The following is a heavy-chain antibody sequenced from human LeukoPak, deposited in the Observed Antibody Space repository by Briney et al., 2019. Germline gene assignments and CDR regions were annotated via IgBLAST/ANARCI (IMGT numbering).Heavy chain of an antibody. D-gene: IGHD3-3*01. CDR2: ISSSSSYI. J-gene: IGHJ4*02. CDR1: GFTFSSYS. V-gene: IGHV3-21*01. CDR3: ARGRVVSSQIDY. Sequence: PGGSLRLSCAASGFTFSSYSMNWVRQAPGKGLEWVSSISSSSSYIYYADSVKGRFTISRDNAKNSLYLQMNSLRAEDTAVYYCARGRVVSSQIDYWGQGTLVTVSS.